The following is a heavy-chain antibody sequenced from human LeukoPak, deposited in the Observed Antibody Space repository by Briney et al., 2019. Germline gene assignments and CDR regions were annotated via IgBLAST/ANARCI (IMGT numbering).Heavy chain of an antibody. CDR2: TNARGDDT. V-gene: IGHV3-23*01. Sequence: GGSLRLSCAASGFTISSYGMSWVRQAPGKGLEWVSATNARGDDTYYADSVKGRFTISRDNSKNTLYLRMNTLRAEDTAVYYCAKRSDYGDDSNYFDYWGQGTLVTVSS. CDR1: GFTISSYG. CDR3: AKRSDYGDDSNYFDY. D-gene: IGHD4-23*01. J-gene: IGHJ4*02.